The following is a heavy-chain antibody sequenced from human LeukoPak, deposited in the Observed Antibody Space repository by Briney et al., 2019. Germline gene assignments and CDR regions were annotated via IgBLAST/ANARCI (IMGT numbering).Heavy chain of an antibody. CDR2: ISGSGGST. Sequence: PGGSLRLSCAASGFTFSSYAMSWVRQAPGKGLEWVSAISGSGGSTYYADSVKGRFTISRDNSKNTLYLQMNSLRAEDTAVYYCARSAREWYYYDFCLDVWGQGTTVTVSS. D-gene: IGHD3-22*01. V-gene: IGHV3-23*01. J-gene: IGHJ6*02. CDR1: GFTFSSYA. CDR3: ARSAREWYYYDFCLDV.